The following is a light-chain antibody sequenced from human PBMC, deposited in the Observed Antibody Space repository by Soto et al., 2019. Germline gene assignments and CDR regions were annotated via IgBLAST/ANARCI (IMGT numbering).Light chain of an antibody. Sequence: IQLTQSPSSLSASVGDRVTITCRASQGISSYLAWYQQKPGKAPKLLIYAASTLQSGVPSRFSGSGSGTDFPLPISSVQPEDFATYYCQQLGTFGQGTRLEIK. J-gene: IGKJ5*01. V-gene: IGKV1-9*01. CDR2: AAS. CDR3: QQLGT. CDR1: QGISSY.